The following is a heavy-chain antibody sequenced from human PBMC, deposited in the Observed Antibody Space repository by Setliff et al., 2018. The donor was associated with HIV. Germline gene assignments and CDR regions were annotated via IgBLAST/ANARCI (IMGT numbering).Heavy chain of an antibody. CDR2: ISSTGAYT. CDR3: ARGGPGYCSGASCSLFDY. D-gene: IGHD2-15*01. J-gene: IGHJ4*02. Sequence: PGGSLRLSCAASGFTFSSYTINWIRQAPGEGLEWLASISSTGAYTHYADSLKGRFTISRDNSKNTLYLQMNNLRPEDTAVYYCARGGPGYCSGASCSLFDYWGRGTLVTVSS. V-gene: IGHV3-21*01. CDR1: GFTFSSYT.